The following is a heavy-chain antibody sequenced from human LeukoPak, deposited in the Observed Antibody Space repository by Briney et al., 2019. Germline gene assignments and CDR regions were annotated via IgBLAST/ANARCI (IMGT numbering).Heavy chain of an antibody. CDR2: IYTSGST. J-gene: IGHJ2*01. Sequence: SETLSLTCTVSGGSISSYYWSWIRQPAGKGLEWIGRIYTSGSTNYNPSLKSRVTMSVDTSKSQFSLKLSSVTAADTAVYYCARDPLVGANWYFDLWGRGTLVTVSS. CDR1: GGSISSYY. V-gene: IGHV4-4*07. CDR3: ARDPLVGANWYFDL. D-gene: IGHD1-26*01.